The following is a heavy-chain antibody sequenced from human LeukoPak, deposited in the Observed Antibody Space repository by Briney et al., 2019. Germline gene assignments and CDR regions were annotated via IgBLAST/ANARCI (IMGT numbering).Heavy chain of an antibody. D-gene: IGHD3-22*01. V-gene: IGHV1-8*01. CDR3: ARVYDSSGLAPYGMDV. Sequence: ASVKVSCKASGYTFTSYDINWVRQATGQGLEWMGWMNPNSGNTGYAQKFQGRVTMTRNTSISTAYMELSSLRSEDTAVYYYARVYDSSGLAPYGMDVWGQGTTVTVSS. CDR1: GYTFTSYD. J-gene: IGHJ6*02. CDR2: MNPNSGNT.